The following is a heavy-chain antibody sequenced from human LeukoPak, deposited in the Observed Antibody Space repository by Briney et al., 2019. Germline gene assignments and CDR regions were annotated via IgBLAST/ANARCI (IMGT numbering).Heavy chain of an antibody. J-gene: IGHJ4*02. CDR3: ARGRVTIAAAGTWSGGYFDY. CDR1: GGSFSGYY. Sequence: SETLSLTCADYGGSFSGYYWSWIRQPPGKGLEWIGEINHSGSTNYNPSLKRRVTISVDTSKNQFSLKLSSVTAADTAVYYCARGRVTIAAAGTWSGGYFDYWGQGTLVTVSS. D-gene: IGHD6-13*01. CDR2: INHSGST. V-gene: IGHV4-34*01.